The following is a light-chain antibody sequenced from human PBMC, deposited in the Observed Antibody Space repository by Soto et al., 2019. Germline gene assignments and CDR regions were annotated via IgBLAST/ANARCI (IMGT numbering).Light chain of an antibody. CDR2: EVS. V-gene: IGLV2-14*01. Sequence: QSALTQPASVSGSPGQSITISCTGTSSDVGAYAYVSWYQQHPGKAPKLMIYEVSNRPSGVSDRFSGSKSGNTASLTISGLQAEDEADYYCSSYTINSTLLFGGGTKLTVL. CDR1: SSDVGAYAY. CDR3: SSYTINSTLL. J-gene: IGLJ2*01.